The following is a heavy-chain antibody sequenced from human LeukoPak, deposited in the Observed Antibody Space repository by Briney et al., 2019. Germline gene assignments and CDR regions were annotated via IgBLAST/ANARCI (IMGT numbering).Heavy chain of an antibody. D-gene: IGHD6-13*01. CDR3: AREGSSWLPRSDNWFDP. Sequence: SETLSLTCTVSGGSISSYYWSWIRQPPGKGLEWIGYIYYSGSTNYNPSLKSRVTISVDTSKNQFSLKLSSVTAADTAVYYCAREGSSWLPRSDNWFDPWGQGTLVTVSS. J-gene: IGHJ5*02. V-gene: IGHV4-59*01. CDR2: IYYSGST. CDR1: GGSISSYY.